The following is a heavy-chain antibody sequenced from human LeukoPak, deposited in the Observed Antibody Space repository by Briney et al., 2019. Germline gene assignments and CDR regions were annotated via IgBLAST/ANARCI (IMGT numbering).Heavy chain of an antibody. CDR2: MNPNSGNT. CDR3: AGGDSVNTYYDYVWGSYHPKDIDY. CDR1: GYTFTSYD. J-gene: IGHJ4*02. D-gene: IGHD3-16*02. Sequence: GASVKVSCKASGYTFTSYDINWVRQATGQGLEWMGWMNPNSGNTGYAQKFQGRVTMTRNTSISTAYMELSSLRSEDTAVYYCAGGDSVNTYYDYVWGSYHPKDIDYWGQGTLVTVSS. V-gene: IGHV1-8*01.